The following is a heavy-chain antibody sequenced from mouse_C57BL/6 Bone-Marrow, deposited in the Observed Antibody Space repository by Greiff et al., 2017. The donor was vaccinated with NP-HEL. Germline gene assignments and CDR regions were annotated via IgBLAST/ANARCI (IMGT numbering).Heavy chain of an antibody. V-gene: IGHV1-64*01. D-gene: IGHD2-4*01. CDR3: AIRDYDYDRAFAY. CDR2: IHPNSGST. CDR1: GYTFTSYW. Sequence: VQLQQSGAELVKPGASVKLSCKASGYTFTSYWMHWVKQRPGQGLEWIGMIHPNSGSTNYNEKFKSKATLTVDKSSSTAYMQLSSLTSEVSAVYYVAIRDYDYDRAFAYWGQGTLVTVSA. J-gene: IGHJ3*01.